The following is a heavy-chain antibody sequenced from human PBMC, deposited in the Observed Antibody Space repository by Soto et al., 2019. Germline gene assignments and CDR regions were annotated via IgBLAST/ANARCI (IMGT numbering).Heavy chain of an antibody. Sequence: SETLSLTCTVSGGSISSSRCHWGWIRQPPGKGLEWIAYIKYSGTTIYNPSLKSRVTLSVDTSKNQFSLKLSSVTAADTAVYYCARVPNLITMVRGAPYYFDYWGQGTLVTVS. CDR1: GGSISSSRCH. V-gene: IGHV4-39*07. CDR3: ARVPNLITMVRGAPYYFDY. D-gene: IGHD3-10*01. CDR2: IKYSGTT. J-gene: IGHJ4*02.